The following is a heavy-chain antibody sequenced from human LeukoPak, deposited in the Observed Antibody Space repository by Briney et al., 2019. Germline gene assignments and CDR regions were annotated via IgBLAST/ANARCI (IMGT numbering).Heavy chain of an antibody. J-gene: IGHJ3*02. V-gene: IGHV1-69*13. CDR2: IIPIFGTA. Sequence: GASVKVSCKASGYTFTGYYMHWVRQAPGQGLEWMGGIIPIFGTANYAQKFQGRVTITADESTSTAYMELSSLRSEDTAVYYCARVVTINAFDIWGQGTMVTVSS. CDR3: ARVVTINAFDI. CDR1: GYTFTGYY. D-gene: IGHD4-11*01.